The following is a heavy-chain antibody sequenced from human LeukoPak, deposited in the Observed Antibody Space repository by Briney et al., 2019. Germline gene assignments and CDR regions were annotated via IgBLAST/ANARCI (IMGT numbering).Heavy chain of an antibody. V-gene: IGHV1-2*02. D-gene: IGHD2-15*01. Sequence: ASVRLSCKASGYTLTGSYMHWVRESPGHGVEWMGWINPNSGGTNYAQKFQGRVTMTRDTSISTAYMELSRLRSDDTAVYYCAREISSNSHMRFDYWGQGTLVTVSS. CDR1: GYTLTGSY. CDR3: AREISSNSHMRFDY. J-gene: IGHJ4*02. CDR2: INPNSGGT.